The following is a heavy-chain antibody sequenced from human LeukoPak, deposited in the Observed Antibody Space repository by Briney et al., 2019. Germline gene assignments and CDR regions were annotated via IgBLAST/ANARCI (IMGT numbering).Heavy chain of an antibody. CDR3: ARGFGNPHGSYYFDY. D-gene: IGHD3-10*01. CDR1: GDSVSSNSAA. CDR2: TFYRSTWYN. Sequence: SQTLSLTCAISGDSVSSNSAAWNWIRQSPSRGLEWLGRTFYRSTWYNEYAVSVKSRITISGDTSKNQFSLQLTSVTPEDTAVYYCARGFGNPHGSYYFDYWGQGTLVPDSS. J-gene: IGHJ4*02. V-gene: IGHV6-1*01.